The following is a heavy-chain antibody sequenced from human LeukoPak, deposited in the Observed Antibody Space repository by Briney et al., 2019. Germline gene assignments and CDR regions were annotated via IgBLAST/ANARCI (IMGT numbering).Heavy chain of an antibody. CDR3: ARDMELRYFDWLPSEGCFDY. J-gene: IGHJ4*02. V-gene: IGHV3-11*01. CDR1: GFTFSDYY. D-gene: IGHD3-9*01. CDR2: FSSSGSTI. Sequence: PGGSLRLSCAASGFTFSDYYMSWIRQAPGKGLEWVSYFSSSGSTIYYADSVKGRFTISRDNAKNSLYLQMNSLRAEDTAVYYCARDMELRYFDWLPSEGCFDYWGQGTVVTVSS.